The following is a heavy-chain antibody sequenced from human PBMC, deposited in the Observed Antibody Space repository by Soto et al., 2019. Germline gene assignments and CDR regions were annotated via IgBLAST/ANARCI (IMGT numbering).Heavy chain of an antibody. V-gene: IGHV6-1*01. CDR1: GDSVSSNSAA. CDR3: ARGEQYSGRIFDY. J-gene: IGHJ4*02. CDR2: TYYRSKWYN. Sequence: SQTLSLTCGISGDSVSSNSAAWNWLRQSPSRGLEWLGRTYYRSKWYNDYAVSVESRITINLDTSKNHFSLQLNFVTPEDTAVYFCARGEQYSGRIFDYWGQGTLVTVSS. D-gene: IGHD1-26*01.